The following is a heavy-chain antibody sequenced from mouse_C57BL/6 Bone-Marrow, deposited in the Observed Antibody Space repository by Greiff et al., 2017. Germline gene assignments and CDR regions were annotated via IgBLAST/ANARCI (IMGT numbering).Heavy chain of an antibody. Sequence: VQLQQPGAELVKPGASVKMSCKASGYTFTSYWITWVKQRPGQGLEWIGDIYPGSGSTNYNEKFKSKATLTVDTSSSTAYMQLSSLTSEDSAVYYCARRGSYGSPHFDYWGQGTTLTVSS. V-gene: IGHV1-55*01. CDR3: ARRGSYGSPHFDY. D-gene: IGHD1-1*01. J-gene: IGHJ2*01. CDR2: IYPGSGST. CDR1: GYTFTSYW.